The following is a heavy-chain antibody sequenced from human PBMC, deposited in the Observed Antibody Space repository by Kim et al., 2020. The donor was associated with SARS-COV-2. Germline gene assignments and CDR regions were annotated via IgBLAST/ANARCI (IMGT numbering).Heavy chain of an antibody. Sequence: GGSLRLSCSASGFTFSSYAMHWVRQAPGKRLEYVSAISSNGGSTYYADSVKGRFTISRDNSKNTLYLQMSSLRAEDTAVYYCVKDRGDSSSSMDYWGQGTLVTVSS. V-gene: IGHV3-64D*09. D-gene: IGHD6-6*01. CDR2: ISSNGGST. CDR3: VKDRGDSSSSMDY. J-gene: IGHJ4*02. CDR1: GFTFSSYA.